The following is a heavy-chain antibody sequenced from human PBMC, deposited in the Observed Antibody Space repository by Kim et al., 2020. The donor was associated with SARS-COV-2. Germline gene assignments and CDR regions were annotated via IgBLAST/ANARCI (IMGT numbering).Heavy chain of an antibody. Sequence: SGPTLVNPTQTLTLTCTFSGFSLSTSGLGVGWIRQPPGKALEWLALIYWDDDKRYSPSLKSRLTITKDTSKNQVVLTMTNMDPVDTASYYCARRGIAVAGPYCDYWGQGTLVTVSS. J-gene: IGHJ4*02. CDR2: IYWDDDK. D-gene: IGHD6-19*01. CDR1: GFSLSTSGLG. CDR3: ARRGIAVAGPYCDY. V-gene: IGHV2-5*02.